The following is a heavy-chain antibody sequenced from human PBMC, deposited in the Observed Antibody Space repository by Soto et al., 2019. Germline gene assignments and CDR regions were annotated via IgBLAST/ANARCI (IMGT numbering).Heavy chain of an antibody. CDR2: ISNDGVST. D-gene: IGHD3-3*01. J-gene: IGHJ4*02. V-gene: IGHV3-64*04. Sequence: PGGSLRLSCVASGFTFTTYTLHWVRQAPGKGLEYLSAISNDGVSTYYANSVKGRFTISRDNSKNTLYLQMNSLRAEDTAVYYCAKARAQYYDFWSGYPVDYWGQGTLVTVSS. CDR3: AKARAQYYDFWSGYPVDY. CDR1: GFTFTTYT.